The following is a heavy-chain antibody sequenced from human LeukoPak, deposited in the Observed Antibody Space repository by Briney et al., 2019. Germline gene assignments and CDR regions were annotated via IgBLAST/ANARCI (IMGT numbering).Heavy chain of an antibody. CDR3: ATGDKQLVFKRRKGGFDP. J-gene: IGHJ5*02. CDR1: GFIFSTYS. D-gene: IGHD6-13*01. V-gene: IGHV3-21*01. Sequence: GGSLRLSSTASGFIFSTYSMIWVRQAPGKGLEWVSSISSGSSNIYYADSVKGRFTISRDNAQNSLYLQMNSLRAEDTAVYYCATGDKQLVFKRRKGGFDPWGQGTLVTVSS. CDR2: ISSGSSNI.